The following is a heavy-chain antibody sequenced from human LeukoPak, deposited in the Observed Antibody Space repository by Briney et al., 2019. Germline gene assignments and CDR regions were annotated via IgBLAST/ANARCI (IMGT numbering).Heavy chain of an antibody. J-gene: IGHJ5*01. CDR3: VRHDGRGGATMGAFDS. CDR1: GDSVSSSNYY. Sequence: SETLSLTCTVFGDSVSSSNYYWAWFRQPPGKGLDWIGSLYYDGRTYYSPSLESRVTVSVDTSKNQFSLQLNSVTAADTAVYYCVRHDGRGGATMGAFDSWGQGSLVTVSS. D-gene: IGHD5-12*01. V-gene: IGHV4-39*01. CDR2: LYYDGRT.